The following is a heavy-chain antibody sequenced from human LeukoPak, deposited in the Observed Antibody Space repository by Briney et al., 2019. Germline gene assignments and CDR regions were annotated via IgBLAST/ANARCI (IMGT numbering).Heavy chain of an antibody. CDR1: GYTFTGYY. Sequence: ASVKVSCKASGYTFTGYYMHWVRQSPGQGLEWMGWINPNSGGTNYAQKFQGRVTMTRDTSISTAYMELSRLRSDDTAVYYCASAYYDFWSGSFSGPSSAYYYGMDVWGQGTTVTASS. V-gene: IGHV1-2*02. J-gene: IGHJ6*02. CDR2: INPNSGGT. D-gene: IGHD3-3*01. CDR3: ASAYYDFWSGSFSGPSSAYYYGMDV.